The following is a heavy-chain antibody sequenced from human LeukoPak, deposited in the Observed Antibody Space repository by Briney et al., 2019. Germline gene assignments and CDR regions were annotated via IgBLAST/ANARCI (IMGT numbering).Heavy chain of an antibody. Sequence: GGSLRLSCAASEFTFSSYGMTWVRQAPGKGLEWVSGISGSGGSTYYADSVKGRFTISRDNSKNTLYLQMNSLRAEDTAVYYCAKDRIRYYDSSGPTYAFDIWGQGTMVTVSS. CDR1: EFTFSSYG. J-gene: IGHJ3*02. D-gene: IGHD3-22*01. V-gene: IGHV3-23*01. CDR2: ISGSGGST. CDR3: AKDRIRYYDSSGPTYAFDI.